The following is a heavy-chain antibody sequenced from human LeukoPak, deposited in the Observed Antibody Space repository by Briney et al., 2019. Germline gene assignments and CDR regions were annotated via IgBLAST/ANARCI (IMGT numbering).Heavy chain of an antibody. D-gene: IGHD3-22*01. J-gene: IGHJ6*02. CDR2: ISPNSGGT. CDR3: ARVQHYYDSSGYYFYYYYYYGMDV. V-gene: IGHV1-2*02. Sequence: ASVKVSCKASGYTFTSYYIHWVRQAPGQGLEWMGWISPNSGGTNYAQKFQGRVTMTRNTSISTAYMELSSLRSEDTAVYYCARVQHYYDSSGYYFYYYYYYGMDVWGQGTTVTVSS. CDR1: GYTFTSYY.